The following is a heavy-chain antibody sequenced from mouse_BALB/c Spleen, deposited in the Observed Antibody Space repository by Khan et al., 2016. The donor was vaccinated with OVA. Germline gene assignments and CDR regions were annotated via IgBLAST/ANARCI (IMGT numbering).Heavy chain of an antibody. CDR3: ASHYGSYFDY. V-gene: IGHV1-87*01. CDR2: IYPGDGDT. D-gene: IGHD2-1*01. J-gene: IGHJ2*01. CDR1: GYTFTRYW. Sequence: QVQLKQSGAELARPGASVKLSCKASGYTFTRYWMQWVKQRPGQGLEWIGAIYPGDGDTKYTQKFKGKATLTADKSSSTAYMELSSLASEDSAVYYCASHYGSYFDYWGQGTTLTGSS.